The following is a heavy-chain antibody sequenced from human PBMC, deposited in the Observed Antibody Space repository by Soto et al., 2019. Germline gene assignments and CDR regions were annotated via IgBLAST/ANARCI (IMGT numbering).Heavy chain of an antibody. J-gene: IGHJ6*02. Sequence: PGGSLRLSCAASGFTFTSYTFNWVRQAPGKGLEWVSCISTTSGYIYYADSVKGRFTISRDNTKNSLYLQMNSLRVEDTAIYYCARKGYGEYGGMDVCGQGTMVTVSS. CDR1: GFTFTSYT. CDR3: ARKGYGEYGGMDV. CDR2: ISTTSGYI. D-gene: IGHD5-18*01. V-gene: IGHV3-21*01.